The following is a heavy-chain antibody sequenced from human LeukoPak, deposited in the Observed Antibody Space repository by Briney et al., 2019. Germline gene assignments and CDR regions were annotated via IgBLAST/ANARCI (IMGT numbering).Heavy chain of an antibody. J-gene: IGHJ4*02. CDR3: ARQGHIVVVTAPFDY. Sequence: GESLQISCQGSGYSFTSYWIGWVRPMPGKGLEWMGIIYPGDSDTRYSPSFQGQVTISADKSISTAYLQWSSLKASDTAMYYCARQGHIVVVTAPFDYWGQGTLVTVSS. D-gene: IGHD2-21*02. CDR2: IYPGDSDT. V-gene: IGHV5-51*01. CDR1: GYSFTSYW.